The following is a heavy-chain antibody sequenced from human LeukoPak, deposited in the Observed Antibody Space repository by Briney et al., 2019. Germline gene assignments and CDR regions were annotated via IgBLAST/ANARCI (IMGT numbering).Heavy chain of an antibody. CDR1: GFTFSSYW. J-gene: IGHJ4*02. CDR2: INSDGSAI. CDR3: ARLIVGDLPPY. Sequence: GGSLRLSCAASGFTFSSYWMHWVRQAPGKGLVWVSRINSDGSAISYADSVKGRFTTSRDNAKNTLYLQMNSLRAEDTAVYYCARLIVGDLPPYWGQGTLVTVSS. V-gene: IGHV3-74*01. D-gene: IGHD3-22*01.